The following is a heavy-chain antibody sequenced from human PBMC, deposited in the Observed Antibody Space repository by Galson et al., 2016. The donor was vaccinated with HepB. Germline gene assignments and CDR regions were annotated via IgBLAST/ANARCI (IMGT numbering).Heavy chain of an antibody. CDR3: ARDREGIEPATSLGLGYYYYYYMDV. CDR1: GFTVSSNY. Sequence: SCAASGFTVSSNYMSWVRQAPGKGLEWVSVINSGGSTYHSDSVKGRFTISRDNSKNTLYLQMNSLRAEDTAVDYCARDREGIEPATSLGLGYYYYYYMDVWGKGTTVTVSS. V-gene: IGHV3-53*01. CDR2: INSGGST. D-gene: IGHD6-13*01. J-gene: IGHJ6*03.